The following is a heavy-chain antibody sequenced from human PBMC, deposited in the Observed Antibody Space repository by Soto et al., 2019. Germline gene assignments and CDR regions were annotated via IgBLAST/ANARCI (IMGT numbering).Heavy chain of an antibody. Sequence: PSDTQALTCTVSGFSISNSSYCLGWIRQPPGKGLEWIGSIYYSGSTYYNPSLKSRVTISVDTSKNQFSLKLSSVTAADTAVYYSARRGIVDYWGQGNLVSVSS. D-gene: IGHD3-16*01. V-gene: IGHV4-39*01. J-gene: IGHJ4*02. CDR2: IYYSGST. CDR1: GFSISNSSYC. CDR3: ARRGIVDY.